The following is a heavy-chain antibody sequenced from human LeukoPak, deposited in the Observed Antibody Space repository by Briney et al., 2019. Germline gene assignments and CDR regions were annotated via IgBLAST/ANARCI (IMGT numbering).Heavy chain of an antibody. D-gene: IGHD3-22*01. J-gene: IGHJ4*02. V-gene: IGHV3-53*01. CDR2: IYSSGST. CDR3: ASYDSSGYFDY. Sequence: GGSLRLSCAASGFTVSSNYMSWVRQAPGKRLEWVSVIYSSGSTYYADSVKGRFTISRDNSKNTLYLQMNSLRAEDTAVYYCASYDSSGYFDYWGQGTLVTVSS. CDR1: GFTVSSNY.